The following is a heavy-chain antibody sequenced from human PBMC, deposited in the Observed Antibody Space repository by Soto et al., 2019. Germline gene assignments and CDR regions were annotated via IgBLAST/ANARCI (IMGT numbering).Heavy chain of an antibody. D-gene: IGHD5-18*01. CDR2: IWYDGSNK. Sequence: QVHLVESGGGVVQPGRSLRVSCAASGFTFNSYGMHWVRQAPGKGLEWVAVIWYDGSNKYYADSVEGRFTISRDNSKNTVYLQMNSLRAEDTAGYYCARGEGYAYGYLTYWGQGTLVGVSS. J-gene: IGHJ4*02. CDR3: ARGEGYAYGYLTY. CDR1: GFTFNSYG. V-gene: IGHV3-33*01.